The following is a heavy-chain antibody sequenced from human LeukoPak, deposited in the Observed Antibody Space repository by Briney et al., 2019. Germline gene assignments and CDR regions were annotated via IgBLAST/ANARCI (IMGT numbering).Heavy chain of an antibody. J-gene: IGHJ4*02. D-gene: IGHD4-17*01. Sequence: PGGSLRLSCAVSGFTFSNAWMNWVRQAPGKGLEWVGRIKSKTDGGTTDYAAPVKGRFTISRDDSKNTLYLHMNSLKTEDTAVYYCTTDRDYVSLIDYWGQGTLVTVSS. CDR1: GFTFSNAW. V-gene: IGHV3-15*01. CDR2: IKSKTDGGTT. CDR3: TTDRDYVSLIDY.